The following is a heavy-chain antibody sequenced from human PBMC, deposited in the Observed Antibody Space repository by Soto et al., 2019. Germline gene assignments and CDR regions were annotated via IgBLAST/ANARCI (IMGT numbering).Heavy chain of an antibody. J-gene: IGHJ4*02. CDR3: ARTTAVPNTLRSRYFFDY. CDR1: GGSVSNKTYY. CDR2: VYYSGTT. V-gene: IGHV4-61*01. Sequence: LALTCSVSGGSVSNKTYYWNWIRQPPGKRLEWIGYVYYSGTTNYNPSLKSRVTISVDLSKNQFSLRLSSVTTADTALYYCARTTAVPNTLRSRYFFDYWGQGTLVTVSS. D-gene: IGHD4-17*01.